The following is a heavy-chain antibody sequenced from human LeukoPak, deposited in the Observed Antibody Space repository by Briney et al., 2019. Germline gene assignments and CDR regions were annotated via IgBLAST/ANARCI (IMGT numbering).Heavy chain of an antibody. CDR3: AKFSYGDYVA. D-gene: IGHD4-17*01. V-gene: IGHV3-30*18. J-gene: IGHJ5*02. CDR2: ISYDGSNK. Sequence: GSLRLSCTASGFNFGIYGMHWVRQAPGKGLEWVAVISYDGSNKYYADSVKGRFTISRDNSKNTLSLQMNSLRPDDTAVYYCAKFSYGDYVAWGQGTLVIVSS. CDR1: GFNFGIYG.